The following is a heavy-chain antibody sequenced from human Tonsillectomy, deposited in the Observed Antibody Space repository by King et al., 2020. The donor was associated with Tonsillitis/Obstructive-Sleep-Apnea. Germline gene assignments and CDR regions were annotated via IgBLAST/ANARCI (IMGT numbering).Heavy chain of an antibody. CDR3: AKDIDSYGWGGFDY. CDR2: ISWNSGNI. J-gene: IGHJ4*02. Sequence: VQLVESGGGLVQPGRSLRLSCAASGFTFDDYAMHWVRQAPGKGLEWVSGISWNSGNIGYADSVKGRFTISRDNAKNSLYLQMNSLRAEDTALYYCAKDIDSYGWGGFDYWGQGTLVTVSS. V-gene: IGHV3-9*01. D-gene: IGHD5-18*01. CDR1: GFTFDDYA.